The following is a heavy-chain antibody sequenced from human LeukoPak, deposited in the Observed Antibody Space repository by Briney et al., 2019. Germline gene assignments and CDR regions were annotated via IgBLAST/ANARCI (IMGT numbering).Heavy chain of an antibody. Sequence: ASVKVSCKASGYTFTGYYMHWVRQAPGQGLEWMGWINPNSGGTNYAQKFQGRVTMTRDTSISTAYMELSRLRSDDTAVYYCAGLGYCSSTSCYPPNFVADDPYYYMDVWGKGTTVTVSS. V-gene: IGHV1-2*02. CDR3: AGLGYCSSTSCYPPNFVADDPYYYMDV. D-gene: IGHD2-2*01. J-gene: IGHJ6*03. CDR1: GYTFTGYY. CDR2: INPNSGGT.